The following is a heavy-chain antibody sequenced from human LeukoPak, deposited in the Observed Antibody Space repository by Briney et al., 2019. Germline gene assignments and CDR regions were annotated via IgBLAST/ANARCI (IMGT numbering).Heavy chain of an antibody. CDR1: GFTFSTCA. CDR2: ISGSGSKT. D-gene: IGHD2-15*01. J-gene: IGHJ4*02. V-gene: IGHV3-23*01. Sequence: GGSLRLSCAASGFTFSTCAINWVRQAPGKGLEWVSAISGSGSKTFYADSVKGRFTISRDNPKNTLYLQMNSLRPEDTAVYYCAKGLKGCSGGSCYYFFDFWGQGTLVTVSS. CDR3: AKGLKGCSGGSCYYFFDF.